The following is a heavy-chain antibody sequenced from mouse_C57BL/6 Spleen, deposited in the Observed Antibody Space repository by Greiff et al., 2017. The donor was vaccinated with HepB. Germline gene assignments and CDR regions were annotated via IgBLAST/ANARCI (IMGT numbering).Heavy chain of an antibody. CDR1: GYAFNSSW. V-gene: IGHV1-82*01. CDR3: AREGTGSSPYYAMDY. D-gene: IGHD1-1*01. CDR2: IYPGDGDT. Sequence: QVQLKQSGPELVKPGASVKISCKASGYAFNSSWMNWVKQRPGKGLEWIGRIYPGDGDTNYNGKFKGKATLTADKSSSTAYMQLSSLTSEDSAVYFCAREGTGSSPYYAMDYWGQGTSVTVSS. J-gene: IGHJ4*01.